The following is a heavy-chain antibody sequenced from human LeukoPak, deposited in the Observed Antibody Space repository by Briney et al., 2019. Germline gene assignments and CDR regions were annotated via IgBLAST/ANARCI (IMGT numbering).Heavy chain of an antibody. CDR3: AKASGYGDY. J-gene: IGHJ4*02. D-gene: IGHD5-12*01. CDR2: ISGSGSNI. CDR1: GFIFSDYH. Sequence: GGSLRLSCAASGFIFSDYHMSWFRQAPGKGLEWVSHISGSGSNIYYADSVKGRFTISRDNAKNSLYLQMNSLRADDTAVYYCAKASGYGDYWGQGTLVTVSS. V-gene: IGHV3-11*01.